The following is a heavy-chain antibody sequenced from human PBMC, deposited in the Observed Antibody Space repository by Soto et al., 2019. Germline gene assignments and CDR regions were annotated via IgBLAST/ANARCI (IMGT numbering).Heavy chain of an antibody. Sequence: GGSLRLSCVGSGFTFSSFTMTWVRQAPGMGLEYLASISKSSSLIYYADSVRGRFTISRDNAKDSLFLQMYSLSVEDTAVYYCVRGDDRVDWGQGTLVTVSS. CDR1: GFTFSSFT. CDR2: ISKSSSLI. CDR3: VRGDDRVD. J-gene: IGHJ4*02. D-gene: IGHD1-1*01. V-gene: IGHV3-21*01.